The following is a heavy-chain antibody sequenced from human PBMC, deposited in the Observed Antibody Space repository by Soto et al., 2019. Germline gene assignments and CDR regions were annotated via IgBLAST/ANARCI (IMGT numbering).Heavy chain of an antibody. Sequence: GGSLRLSCAASGFTFGDYGMNWVRQAPGKGLEWVSGINWNGGSTGYADSVKGRSTISRDNAKNSLYLQMNSLRPENNALYYCARDSRYCTNGVWDLWYFDLWGRGTLVTVSS. CDR1: GFTFGDYG. J-gene: IGHJ2*01. D-gene: IGHD2-8*01. V-gene: IGHV3-20*04. CDR2: INWNGGST. CDR3: ARDSRYCTNGVWDLWYFDL.